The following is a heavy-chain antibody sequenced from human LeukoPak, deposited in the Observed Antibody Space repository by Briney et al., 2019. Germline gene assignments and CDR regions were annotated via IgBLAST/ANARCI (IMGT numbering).Heavy chain of an antibody. J-gene: IGHJ3*02. CDR3: ASSTTVVIIDAFDI. D-gene: IGHD4-23*01. V-gene: IGHV3-NL1*01. CDR1: GFTFSSYG. CDR2: IYSGGST. Sequence: PGGSLRLSCAASGFTFSSYGMHWVRQAPGKGLEWVSVIYSGGSTYYADSVKGRFTISRDNSKNTLYLQMNSLRAEDTAVHYCASSTTVVIIDAFDIWGQGTMVTVSS.